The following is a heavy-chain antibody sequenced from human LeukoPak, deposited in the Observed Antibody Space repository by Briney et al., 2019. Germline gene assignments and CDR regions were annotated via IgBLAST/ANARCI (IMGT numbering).Heavy chain of an antibody. V-gene: IGHV3-30-3*01. D-gene: IGHD3-9*01. J-gene: IGHJ4*02. Sequence: GGSLRLSCTASGFTFSSYAMHWVRQAPGKGLEWVAVISYDGSNKYYADSVKGRFTISRDNSKNTLYLQMNSLRAEDTAVYYCARGYLRYFDWFPVWDYWGQGTLVTVSS. CDR2: ISYDGSNK. CDR1: GFTFSSYA. CDR3: ARGYLRYFDWFPVWDY.